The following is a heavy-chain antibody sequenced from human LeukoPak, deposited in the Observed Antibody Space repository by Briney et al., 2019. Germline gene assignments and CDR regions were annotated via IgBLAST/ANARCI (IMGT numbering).Heavy chain of an antibody. CDR2: IYTSGST. J-gene: IGHJ4*02. Sequence: SETLSLTCTVSGGSNSSYYWRWLRQPAGKGLEWIGRIYTSGSTNYNHSLKSRVTMSVDTSKNQFSLKLSSVTAADTAVYYCARSTLVGATTMYYFDYWGQGTLVTVSP. D-gene: IGHD1-26*01. CDR1: GGSNSSYY. V-gene: IGHV4-4*07. CDR3: ARSTLVGATTMYYFDY.